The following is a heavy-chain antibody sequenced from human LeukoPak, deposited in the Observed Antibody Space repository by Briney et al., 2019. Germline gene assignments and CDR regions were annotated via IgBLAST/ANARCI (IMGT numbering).Heavy chain of an antibody. CDR3: ARGRYYDSSGYYYFDY. CDR1: GYNLANDW. J-gene: IGHJ4*02. V-gene: IGHV5-51*01. CDR2: IYPGDSDT. D-gene: IGHD3-22*01. Sequence: GESLKISCKGSGYNLANDWIGWVRQMPGKGLEWMGIIYPGDSDTRCSPSFQGQVTISADKSISTAYLQWSSLKASDTAMYYCARGRYYDSSGYYYFDYWGQGTLVTGSS.